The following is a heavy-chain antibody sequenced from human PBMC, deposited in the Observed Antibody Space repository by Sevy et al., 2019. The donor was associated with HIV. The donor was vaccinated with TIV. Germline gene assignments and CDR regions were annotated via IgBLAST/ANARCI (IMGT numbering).Heavy chain of an antibody. Sequence: GGSLRLSCAASGFTFSSYWVSWVRQAPGKGLEWVANIKQDGSEKYYVDSVKGRFTISRDNAKNSLYLQMNSLRAEDTAVYYCARVSSGYFDYWGQGTLVTVSS. D-gene: IGHD3-16*02. V-gene: IGHV3-7*01. CDR2: IKQDGSEK. CDR3: ARVSSGYFDY. CDR1: GFTFSSYW. J-gene: IGHJ4*02.